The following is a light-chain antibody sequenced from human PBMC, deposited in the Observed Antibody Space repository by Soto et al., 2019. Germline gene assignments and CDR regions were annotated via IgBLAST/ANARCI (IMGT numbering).Light chain of an antibody. Sequence: QSVLTQPASVSGSPGQSITISCTGTSSDVGGYNFVSWYQQHPGKAPKLIIFEVSNRPSGISNRFSGSKSDNTASLTISRLQAEDEADYYCCSYTSSSTLVFGGGTKVIVL. J-gene: IGLJ2*01. CDR1: SSDVGGYNF. CDR3: CSYTSSSTLV. CDR2: EVS. V-gene: IGLV2-14*01.